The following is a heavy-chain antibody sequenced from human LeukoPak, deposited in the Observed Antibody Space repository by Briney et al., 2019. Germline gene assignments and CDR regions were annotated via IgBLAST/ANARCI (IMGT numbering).Heavy chain of an antibody. CDR2: ISISGDTT. CDR1: GFTSSSHA. V-gene: IGHV3-23*01. D-gene: IGHD4-17*01. J-gene: IGHJ4*02. CDR3: ANEIRPNDY. Sequence: SGGSLRLSCVASGFTSSSHAMTWVRQAPGKGLEWVSAISISGDTTYYADAVKGRFTISRDNSKNTVYLQMNSLRAEDTAVYYCANEIRPNDYWGQGTLVTVSS.